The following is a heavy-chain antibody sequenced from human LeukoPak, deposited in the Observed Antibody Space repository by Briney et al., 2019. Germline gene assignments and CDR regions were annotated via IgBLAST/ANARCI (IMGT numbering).Heavy chain of an antibody. V-gene: IGHV3-74*01. CDR2: INGDGTNT. Sequence: PGGSLRLSCAASGFPFRINWMHWVRQAPGRGLVWVSGINGDGTNTNYADSVKGRFTISRDNAKNTLYLQMNSLRGEDTAVYYCARTDYYDRWGQGTLVTVSS. J-gene: IGHJ4*02. CDR1: GFPFRINW. D-gene: IGHD3-22*01. CDR3: ARTDYYDR.